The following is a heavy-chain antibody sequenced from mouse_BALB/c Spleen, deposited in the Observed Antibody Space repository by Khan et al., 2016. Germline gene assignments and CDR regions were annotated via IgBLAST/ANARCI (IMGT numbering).Heavy chain of an antibody. CDR2: ISYSGST. V-gene: IGHV3-2*02. Sequence: EVQLQESGPGLVKPSQSLSLTCTVTGYSITSDFAWNWIRQFPGNKLEWMGYISYSGSTSYNPSLKSRISITPDTSKNQFFLQLNSVTTEDTATYHCAQAPERHDRSYWCCDVWGAGTTVIVSS. D-gene: IGHD2-12*01. CDR1: GYSITSDFA. CDR3: AQAPERHDRSYWCCDV. J-gene: IGHJ1*01.